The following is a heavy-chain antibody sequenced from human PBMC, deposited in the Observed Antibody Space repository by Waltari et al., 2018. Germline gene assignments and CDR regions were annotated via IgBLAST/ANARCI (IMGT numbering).Heavy chain of an antibody. CDR1: GYTFTGYY. CDR3: AREYSGYDSGDFDY. J-gene: IGHJ4*02. Sequence: QVQLVQSGAEVKKPGASVKVSCKASGYTFTGYYMHWVRRAPGQGLEWMGRINPNSGGTNYAQKFQGRVTMTRDTSISTAYMELSRLRSDDTAVYYCAREYSGYDSGDFDYWGQGTLVTVSS. D-gene: IGHD5-12*01. V-gene: IGHV1-2*06. CDR2: INPNSGGT.